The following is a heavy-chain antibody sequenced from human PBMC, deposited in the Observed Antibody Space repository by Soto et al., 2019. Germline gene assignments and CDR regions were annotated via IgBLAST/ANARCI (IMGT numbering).Heavy chain of an antibody. Sequence: EVQLVESGGGLVQPGGSLRLSCAASGFTFSSYSMNWVRQPPGKGLEWVSYISSSSSTIYYADSVKGRFTISRDNAKNSLYLQMNSLRAEDKAVYYCARERSATSYAFDIWGQGTMVTVSS. D-gene: IGHD1-26*01. CDR3: ARERSATSYAFDI. J-gene: IGHJ3*02. CDR1: GFTFSSYS. V-gene: IGHV3-48*01. CDR2: ISSSSSTI.